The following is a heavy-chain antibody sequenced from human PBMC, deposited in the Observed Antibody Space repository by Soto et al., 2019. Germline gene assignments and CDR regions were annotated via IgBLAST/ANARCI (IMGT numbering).Heavy chain of an antibody. CDR3: GRLMVQGQIDY. CDR1: GFSFGSYV. D-gene: IGHD2-8*01. J-gene: IGHJ4*02. CDR2: ISGSGAVT. Sequence: GGSLRLSCAASGFSFGSYVMTWVRQAPGKGLEWVSSISGSGAVTNYGDSVKGRFTVSRDMSRDTQYLQMNSLRVEDTATYYCGRLMVQGQIDYWGQGTQVTVSS. V-gene: IGHV3-23*01.